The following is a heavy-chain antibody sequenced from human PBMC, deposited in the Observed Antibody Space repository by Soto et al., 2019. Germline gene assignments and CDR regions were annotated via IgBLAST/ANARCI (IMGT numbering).Heavy chain of an antibody. CDR3: AVGDGSSSPSDYYYCGMDV. CDR1: GYSFTSYW. CDR2: IDPSDSYT. J-gene: IGHJ6*02. D-gene: IGHD6-6*01. Sequence: GESLKISCKGSGYSFTSYWISWVRQMPGKGLEWMGSIDPSDSYTNYIPSFQAHVTISADKSISTAYLQWSSLKASDTAMYYCAVGDGSSSPSDYYYCGMDVWGQGTTVTVSS. V-gene: IGHV5-10-1*01.